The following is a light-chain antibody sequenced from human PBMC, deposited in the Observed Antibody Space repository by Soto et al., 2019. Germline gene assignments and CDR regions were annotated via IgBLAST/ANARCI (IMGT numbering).Light chain of an antibody. CDR1: QSISSG. V-gene: IGKV1-5*03. J-gene: IGKJ1*01. Sequence: DIQMTQSPSTLSASVGDRVTITCRASQSISSGLSWYQQKPGQAPKLLIYKASSLESGVPSRFSGSGSGTELNLTISSLQPDDFATYYCQQYNRYPCTFGQWTKGEIK. CDR3: QQYNRYPCT. CDR2: KAS.